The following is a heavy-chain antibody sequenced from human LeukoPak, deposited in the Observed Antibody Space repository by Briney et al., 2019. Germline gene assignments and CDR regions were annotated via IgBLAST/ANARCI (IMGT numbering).Heavy chain of an antibody. J-gene: IGHJ4*02. CDR1: GYTLTELS. CDR3: ATTPLYGSSGSEDY. D-gene: IGHD3-22*01. V-gene: IGHV1-24*01. CDR2: FDPEDGET. Sequence: ASVKVSCKVSGYTLTELSMHWVRQAPGKGLEWMGDFDPEDGETIYAQKFQGRVTMTEDTSTDTAYMELSSLRSEDTAVYYCATTPLYGSSGSEDYWGQGTLVTVSS.